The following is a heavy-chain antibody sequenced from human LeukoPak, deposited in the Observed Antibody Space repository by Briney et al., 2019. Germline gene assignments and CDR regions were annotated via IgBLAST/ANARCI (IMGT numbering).Heavy chain of an antibody. CDR3: ARDSSEFRSLTPH. CDR2: IIPIFGTA. D-gene: IGHD2-15*01. V-gene: IGHV1-69*13. CDR1: GGTFSRYA. J-gene: IGHJ1*01. Sequence: SVKVSCKASGGTFSRYAISWVRQSPGQGLEWMGGIIPIFGTAKYAQKFQGRVTITADESTSTAYMELSSLRSEDTAVYYCARDSSEFRSLTPHWGQGTLVTVSS.